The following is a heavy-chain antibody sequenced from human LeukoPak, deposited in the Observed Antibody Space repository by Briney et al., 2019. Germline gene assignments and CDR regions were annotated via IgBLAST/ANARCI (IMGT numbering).Heavy chain of an antibody. CDR1: GYTLTSYD. CDR2: MNPNSGNT. D-gene: IGHD1-1*01. Sequence: GASVKVSCKASGYTLTSYDINWVRQATGQGLEWMGWMNPNSGNTGYAQKFQGRVTMTRNTSISTAYMELSSLRSEDTAVYYCARGRRNSPNYYYYYGMDVWGQGTTVTVSS. V-gene: IGHV1-8*01. CDR3: ARGRRNSPNYYYYYGMDV. J-gene: IGHJ6*02.